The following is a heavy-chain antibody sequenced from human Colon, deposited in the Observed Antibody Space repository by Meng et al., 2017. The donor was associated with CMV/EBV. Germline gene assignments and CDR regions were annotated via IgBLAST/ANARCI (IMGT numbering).Heavy chain of an antibody. D-gene: IGHD3-16*01. CDR1: GISVSGNY. V-gene: IGHV3-53*05. J-gene: IGHJ6*02. CDR2: IYSTGRT. Sequence: GESLKISCVVSGISVSGNYMTWVRQAPGKGLEWLSVIYSTGRTFYADSAKGRFAISRDNSRNTVDLQMNSLRGEDTAVYYCAKGRYVFGGRNGMDVWGQGTTVTVSS. CDR3: AKGRYVFGGRNGMDV.